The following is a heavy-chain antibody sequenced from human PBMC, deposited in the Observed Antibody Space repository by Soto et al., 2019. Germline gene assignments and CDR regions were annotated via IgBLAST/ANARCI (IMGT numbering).Heavy chain of an antibody. CDR1: GFSLSTSGMC. Sequence: SGPTLVNPTQTLTLTCTFSGFSLSTSGMCVSWIRQPPGKALEWLARIDWDDDKYYSTSLKTRLTISKDTSKNQVVLTMTNMDPVDTPTYYCARIYGYSSGLDVWGKGTTVTVSS. CDR3: ARIYGYSSGLDV. D-gene: IGHD6-19*01. CDR2: IDWDDDK. J-gene: IGHJ6*04. V-gene: IGHV2-70*11.